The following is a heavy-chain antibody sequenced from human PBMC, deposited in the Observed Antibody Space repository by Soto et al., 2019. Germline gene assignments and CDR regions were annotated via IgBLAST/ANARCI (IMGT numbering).Heavy chain of an antibody. Sequence: QVQLVQSGAEVKKPGSSVKVSCKASGGTFSSYTISWVRQAPGQGLEWMGRIIPILGIANYAQKFQGRVTITADQSTSPAYMELSSLRSEDTAVYYCARFRASYGMAAWAKGPTVPVSS. CDR1: GGTFSSYT. CDR2: IIPILGIA. V-gene: IGHV1-69*02. D-gene: IGHD3-10*01. CDR3: ARFRASYGMAA. J-gene: IGHJ6*04.